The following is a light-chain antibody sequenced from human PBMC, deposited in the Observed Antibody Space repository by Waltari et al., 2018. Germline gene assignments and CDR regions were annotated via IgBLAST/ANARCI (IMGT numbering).Light chain of an antibody. CDR1: QSVSGN. J-gene: IGKJ4*01. Sequence: EIVMTQSPATLSVSAGERATLSCRASQSVSGNLAWYQQKPGQAPRLLIYGASTRAPGIQARFSGSGFGTDFTLTISSLQSEDYAVYFCQHSNNWPLTFGGGTKLEIK. V-gene: IGKV3-15*01. CDR3: QHSNNWPLT. CDR2: GAS.